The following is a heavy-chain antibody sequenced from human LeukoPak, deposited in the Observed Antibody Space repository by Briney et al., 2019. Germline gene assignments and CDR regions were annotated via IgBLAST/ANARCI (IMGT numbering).Heavy chain of an antibody. D-gene: IGHD3-10*01. V-gene: IGHV4-39*01. CDR1: GGSISSSSYY. J-gene: IGHJ3*02. Sequence: WETLSLTCTVSGGSISSSSYYWGWIRQPPGKGLEWIGSIYYSGSTYYNPSLKSRVTISLVTSKNQFSLRLSSVTAADTAVYYCARHRLARGRLTAFDIWGQGTMVTVSS. CDR3: ARHRLARGRLTAFDI. CDR2: IYYSGST.